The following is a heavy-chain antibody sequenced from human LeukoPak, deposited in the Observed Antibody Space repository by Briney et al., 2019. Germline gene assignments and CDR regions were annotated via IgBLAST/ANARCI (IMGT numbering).Heavy chain of an antibody. CDR1: GFTFSIYS. CDR3: ARDGGSYNWFDP. Sequence: PGGSLRLSCAASGFTFSIYSMNWVRQAPGKGLEWVSSISSSSSYIYYADSVKGRFTISRDNAKNSLYLQMNSLRAEDTAVYYCARDGGSYNWFDPWGQGTLVTVSS. D-gene: IGHD1-26*01. J-gene: IGHJ5*02. CDR2: ISSSSSYI. V-gene: IGHV3-21*01.